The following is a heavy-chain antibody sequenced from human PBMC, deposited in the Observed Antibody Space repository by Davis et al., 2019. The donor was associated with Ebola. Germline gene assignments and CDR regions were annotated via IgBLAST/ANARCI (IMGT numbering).Heavy chain of an antibody. Sequence: GESLKISCAASGFTFSSYGMHWVRQAPGKGLEWVTFISVISYDGSNKYYADSVKGRFTISRDNSKNTLYLQMNSLRAEDTAVYYCAKEGSYHYYYGMDVWGKGTTVTVSS. V-gene: IGHV3-30*18. J-gene: IGHJ6*04. CDR3: AKEGSYHYYYGMDV. CDR2: ISYDGSNK. CDR1: GFTFSSYG. D-gene: IGHD1-26*01.